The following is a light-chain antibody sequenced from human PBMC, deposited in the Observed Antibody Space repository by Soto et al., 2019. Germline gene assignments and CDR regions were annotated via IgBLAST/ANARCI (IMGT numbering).Light chain of an antibody. J-gene: IGKJ2*01. CDR2: AAS. V-gene: IGKV1-8*01. CDR3: HQYYSYPYT. CDR1: QGISSY. Sequence: AIRMTQSPSSFSASTGDRVTITCPASQGISSYLAGYQQKPGKAPKLLIYAASTLQSGVPSRFSGSGSGTDFTITISCLQSEDFAIYYCHQYYSYPYTFGQGTTLEIK.